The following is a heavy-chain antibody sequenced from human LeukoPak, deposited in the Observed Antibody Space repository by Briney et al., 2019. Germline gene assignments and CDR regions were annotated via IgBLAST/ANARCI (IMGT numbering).Heavy chain of an antibody. V-gene: IGHV1-69*13. CDR2: IIPIFGTA. D-gene: IGHD3-9*01. Sequence: SVKDSCKASGGTFSSYAMSWVRQAPGQGLEWMGVIIPIFGTANYAQKFQGRVTITADESTSTAYMELSSLRSEDTAVYYCARGGRYFDWLLPFDYWGQGTLVTVSS. CDR1: GGTFSSYA. CDR3: ARGGRYFDWLLPFDY. J-gene: IGHJ4*02.